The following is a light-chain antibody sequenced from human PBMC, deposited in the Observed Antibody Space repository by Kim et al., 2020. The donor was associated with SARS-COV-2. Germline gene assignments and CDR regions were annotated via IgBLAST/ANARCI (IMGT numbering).Light chain of an antibody. CDR1: SLRNYY. CDR3: NSRDSSGNHVI. J-gene: IGLJ2*01. V-gene: IGLV3-19*01. Sequence: SSELTQDPAVSVALGQTVRITCQGDSLRNYYASWYQQKPGQAPVVVIYGKNNRPSGIPDRFSGSSSRNTASLTITGAQAEDEADYYCNSRDSSGNHVIFGGGTQLTVL. CDR2: GKN.